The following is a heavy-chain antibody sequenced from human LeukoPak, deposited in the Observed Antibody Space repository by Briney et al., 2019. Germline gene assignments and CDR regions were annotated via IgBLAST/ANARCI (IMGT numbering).Heavy chain of an antibody. CDR3: ARGTYCSGGSCYYDY. CDR1: GFTFSSYS. CDR2: ISSSSSYI. V-gene: IGHV3-21*01. D-gene: IGHD2-15*01. Sequence: PGGSLRLSCAASGFTFSSYSMNWVRQAPGKGLEWVSSISSSSSYIYYADSVKGRFTISRDNAKNSLYLQMNSLRAEDTAVYYCARGTYCSGGSCYYDYWGQGTLVTVSS. J-gene: IGHJ4*02.